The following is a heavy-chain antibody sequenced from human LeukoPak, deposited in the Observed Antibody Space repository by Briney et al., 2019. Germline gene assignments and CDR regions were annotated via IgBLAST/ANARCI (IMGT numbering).Heavy chain of an antibody. D-gene: IGHD6-19*01. V-gene: IGHV3-30*18. J-gene: IGHJ4*02. CDR1: GFTFSSYG. CDR2: ISYDGSNK. CDR3: AKDSGIAVAGRGNYFDY. Sequence: GGSLRLSCAASGFTFSSYGMHWVRQAPGKGLEWVAVISYDGSNKYYADSVKGRFTISRDNSKNTLYLQMNSLRAEDTAVYYCAKDSGIAVAGRGNYFDYWGQGTLVTVSS.